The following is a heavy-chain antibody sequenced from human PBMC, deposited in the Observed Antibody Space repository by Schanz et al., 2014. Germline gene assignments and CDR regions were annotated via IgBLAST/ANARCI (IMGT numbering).Heavy chain of an antibody. J-gene: IGHJ2*01. D-gene: IGHD2-15*01. CDR1: GYTFTAYY. CDR3: ASGHVVGATHWYVDL. CDR2: INPNNGGT. Sequence: QVQLVQSGAEVKKPGASVKVSCKASGYTFTAYYMHWVRQAPGQGLEWMGRINPNNGGTDYAQKFQGRVTMTRDTSITTAYMELSRLRSDDTAVYYCASGHVVGATHWYVDLWGRGTLVTVSS. V-gene: IGHV1-2*06.